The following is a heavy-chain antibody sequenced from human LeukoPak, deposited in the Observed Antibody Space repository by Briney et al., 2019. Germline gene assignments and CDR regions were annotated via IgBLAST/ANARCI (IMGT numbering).Heavy chain of an antibody. CDR1: GGSFSGYY. D-gene: IGHD3-22*01. V-gene: IGHV4-34*01. J-gene: IGHJ3*02. CDR3: ARGAGEWLLLRFAFDI. Sequence: PSETLSLTCAVYGGSFSGYYWSWIRQPPGKGLEWIGEINHSGSTNYNPSLKSRVTISVDTSKNQFSLKLSSVTAADTAVYYCARGAGEWLLLRFAFDIWGQGTMVTVSS. CDR2: INHSGST.